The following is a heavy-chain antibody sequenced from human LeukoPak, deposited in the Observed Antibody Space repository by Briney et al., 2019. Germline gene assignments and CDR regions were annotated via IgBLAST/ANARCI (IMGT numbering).Heavy chain of an antibody. CDR2: IIPILGIA. CDR1: GGTFSSYA. J-gene: IGHJ4*02. Sequence: SVKVSCKASGGTFSSYAISWMRQAPGQGLEWMGRIIPILGIANYAQKFQGRVTITADKSTSTAYMELSSLRSEDTAVYYCANQYYDYAWGSYPEALDYWGQGTLVTVSS. CDR3: ANQYYDYAWGSYPEALDY. D-gene: IGHD3-16*01. V-gene: IGHV1-69*04.